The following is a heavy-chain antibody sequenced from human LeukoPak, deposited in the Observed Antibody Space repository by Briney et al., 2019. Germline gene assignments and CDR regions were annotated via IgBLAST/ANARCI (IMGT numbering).Heavy chain of an antibody. CDR1: GGTFSSYA. D-gene: IGHD3-3*01. Sequence: ASVKVSCKASGGTFSSYAISWERQAPGQGLEWMGGIIPIFGTANYAQKFQGRVTITTDESTSTAYMELSSLRSEDTAVYYCARGRQTLRFLEWLLYDAFDIWGQGTMVTVSS. J-gene: IGHJ3*02. V-gene: IGHV1-69*05. CDR3: ARGRQTLRFLEWLLYDAFDI. CDR2: IIPIFGTA.